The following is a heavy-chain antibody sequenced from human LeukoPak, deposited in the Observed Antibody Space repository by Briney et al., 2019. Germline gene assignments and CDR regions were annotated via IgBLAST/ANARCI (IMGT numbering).Heavy chain of an antibody. CDR2: IWSDGSNR. D-gene: IGHD4-11*01. Sequence: PGGSLRLSCSTSGFTLSHFGMHWVRQAPGKGLEGVAVIWSDGSNRYYGDSVKGRFTISRDNSENSVYLQMNNLRVEDTAVYYCAKDAQRGFDYSNSLESWGQGTLVIVSS. CDR1: GFTLSHFG. V-gene: IGHV3-33*06. J-gene: IGHJ5*01. CDR3: AKDAQRGFDYSNSLES.